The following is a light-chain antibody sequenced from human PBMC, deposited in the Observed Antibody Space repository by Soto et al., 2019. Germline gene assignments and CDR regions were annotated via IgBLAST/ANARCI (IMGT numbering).Light chain of an antibody. V-gene: IGKV1-5*01. CDR2: DAS. J-gene: IGKJ5*01. CDR3: QQYENLPT. CDR1: QSISSW. Sequence: DNQMTQSTSTLSGSIRDRVTITCQASQSISSWLAWYQQKPGKAPTPLIYDASSLESGVPSRFRGSGSGTDFTFTISRLQPEDIATYYCQQYENLPTLGQGTRLEIK.